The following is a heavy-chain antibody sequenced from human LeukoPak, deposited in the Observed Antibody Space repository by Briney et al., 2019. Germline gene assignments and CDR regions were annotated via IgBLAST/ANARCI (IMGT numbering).Heavy chain of an antibody. CDR1: GGSISPYY. CDR2: IDPSGSA. V-gene: IGHV4-59*08. J-gene: IGHJ6*03. CDR3: ARPHNVLGYYYYYMDV. D-gene: IGHD3-3*02. Sequence: ASETLSLTCVVSGGSISPYYWSWIRQSPGKGLEWIGYIDPSGSASYNPSLKSRVTISVDTPKNQFSLKLSSVTAADTAVYYCARPHNVLGYYYYYMDVWGKGTTVTVSS.